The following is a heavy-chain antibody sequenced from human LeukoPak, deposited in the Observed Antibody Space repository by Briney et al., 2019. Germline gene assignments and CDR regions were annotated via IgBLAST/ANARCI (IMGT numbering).Heavy chain of an antibody. V-gene: IGHV4-59*01. Sequence: SETLSLTCTVSGGSISSYYWSWIRQPPGKGLEWIGYIYYSGSTNYNPSLKSRVTISVDTSKNQFSLKLSSVTAADTAVYYCARVKGDSSGWGDYYYYMDVWGKGTTVTISS. J-gene: IGHJ6*03. D-gene: IGHD6-19*01. CDR2: IYYSGST. CDR3: ARVKGDSSGWGDYYYYMDV. CDR1: GGSISSYY.